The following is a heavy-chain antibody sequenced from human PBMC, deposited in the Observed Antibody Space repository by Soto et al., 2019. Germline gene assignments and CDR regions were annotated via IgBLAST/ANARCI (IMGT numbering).Heavy chain of an antibody. CDR1: GGSISSGGYY. V-gene: IGHV4-31*03. Sequence: QVQLQESGPGLVKPSQTLSLTCPVSGGSISSGGYYWSWIRQHPGKGLEWIGYIYYSGSTYYNPSLKSRVTISVDTSKNQFSLKLSAVTAADTAVYYCARDLGGGDYGDSRADAFDIWGQGTMVTVSS. D-gene: IGHD4-17*01. CDR2: IYYSGST. CDR3: ARDLGGGDYGDSRADAFDI. J-gene: IGHJ3*02.